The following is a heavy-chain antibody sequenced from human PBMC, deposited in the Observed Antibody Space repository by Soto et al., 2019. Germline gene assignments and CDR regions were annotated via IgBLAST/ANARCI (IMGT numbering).Heavy chain of an antibody. Sequence: QVQLVESGGGVVQPGRSLRLSCAASGFTFNNYGMHWVRQAPGTGLEWVALIWHDGSNKVYADSVKGRFTISRDKSKNALNLQMNSLRVEDTALDYCTRAAIKVELRDYWGQGTQVTVSS. V-gene: IGHV3-33*01. CDR2: IWHDGSNK. CDR3: TRAAIKVELRDY. J-gene: IGHJ4*02. D-gene: IGHD1-26*01. CDR1: GFTFNNYG.